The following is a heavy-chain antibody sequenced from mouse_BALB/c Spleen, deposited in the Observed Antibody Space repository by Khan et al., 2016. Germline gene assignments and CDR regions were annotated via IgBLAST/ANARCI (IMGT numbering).Heavy chain of an antibody. CDR2: IRLKSDDYVT. V-gene: IGHV6-6*02. CDR1: GFTFSNYW. J-gene: IGHJ2*01. CDR3: WILL. Sequence: EVKLEESGGGLVQPGGSMKLSCVASGFTFSNYWMNWVRQSPEKGLEWVAEIRLKSDDYVTHSAVSVKGRLTISRDDSKSSVYLQMNHLRAEDTGIYYCWILLWGQGTTLTVSS.